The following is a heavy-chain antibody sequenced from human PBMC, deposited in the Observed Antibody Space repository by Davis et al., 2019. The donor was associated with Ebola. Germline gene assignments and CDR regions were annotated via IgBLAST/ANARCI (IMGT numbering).Heavy chain of an antibody. Sequence: PGGSLRLSCVASGVTFSNYWMHWVRQAPGKGLVWVSHINTDGSSTSYADSVKGRFTISRDNANNTVYLQMNSLRGEDTAVYFCARALGIADIDPWGQGTLVTVSS. V-gene: IGHV3-74*01. D-gene: IGHD2-21*01. CDR3: ARALGIADIDP. CDR1: GVTFSNYW. CDR2: INTDGSST. J-gene: IGHJ5*02.